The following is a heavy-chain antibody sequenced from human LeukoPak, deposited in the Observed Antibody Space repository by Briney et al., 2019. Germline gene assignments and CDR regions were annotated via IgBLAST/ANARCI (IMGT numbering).Heavy chain of an antibody. CDR1: AFTFSIYA. V-gene: IGHV3-23*01. J-gene: IGHJ6*03. CDR2: ITSAGENT. Sequence: GGSLRLSCAASAFTFSIYAMSSVRQAPGKGLEWVSSITSAGENTFYTGSVKGRFTISRDNSRNTLYLQMNSLKTEDTAVYYCSSSDGPDYYYYYYMDVWGKGTTVTVSS. CDR3: SSSDGPDYYYYYYMDV. D-gene: IGHD5-24*01.